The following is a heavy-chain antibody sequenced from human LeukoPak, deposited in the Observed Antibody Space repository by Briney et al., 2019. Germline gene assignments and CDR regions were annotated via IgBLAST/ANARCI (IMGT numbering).Heavy chain of an antibody. CDR1: GYTLTELS. CDR2: FDPEDGET. Sequence: ASVKVSCKVSGYTLTELSMHWVRQAPGKGLEWMGGFDPEDGETIYAQKFQGRVIMTEDTSTDTAYMELSSLRSEDTAVYYCATDPPRSSSSWGTFDYWGQGTLVTVSS. J-gene: IGHJ4*02. V-gene: IGHV1-24*01. D-gene: IGHD6-13*01. CDR3: ATDPPRSSSSWGTFDY.